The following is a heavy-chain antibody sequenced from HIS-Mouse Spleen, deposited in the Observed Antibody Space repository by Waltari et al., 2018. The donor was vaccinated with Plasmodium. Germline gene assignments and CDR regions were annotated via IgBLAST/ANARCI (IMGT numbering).Heavy chain of an antibody. CDR2: IKQDGSEK. Sequence: EVQLVESGGGLVQPGGSLRLPFASSGFTFTSYWMSWVRQAPGKGLEWVANIKQDGSEKYYVDSVKGRFTISRDNAKNSLYLQMNSLRAEDTAVYYCARAWGFDYWGQGTLVTVSS. CDR1: GFTFTSYW. V-gene: IGHV3-7*01. D-gene: IGHD3-16*01. CDR3: ARAWGFDY. J-gene: IGHJ4*02.